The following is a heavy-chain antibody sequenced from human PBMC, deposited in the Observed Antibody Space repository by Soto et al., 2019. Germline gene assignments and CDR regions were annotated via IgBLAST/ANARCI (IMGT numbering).Heavy chain of an antibody. J-gene: IGHJ3*02. V-gene: IGHV3-21*01. CDR3: ARETNPYTDSSDAFDI. Sequence: EVQLVESGGGLVKPGGSLRLSCAASGFTFSSYSMNWVRQTPGKGLEWVSSVSSTGSFIYYADPVKGRFTISRDNAQSSLSLQMSSLRVEDTAVYYCARETNPYTDSSDAFDIWGPGTMVTVSS. CDR1: GFTFSSYS. CDR2: VSSTGSFI. D-gene: IGHD2-2*02.